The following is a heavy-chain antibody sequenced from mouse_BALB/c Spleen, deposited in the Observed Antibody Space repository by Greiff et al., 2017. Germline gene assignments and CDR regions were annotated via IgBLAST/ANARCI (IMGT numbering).Heavy chain of an antibody. CDR3: ARSEGLRLPHWYFDV. Sequence: VQLKQSGPGLVKPSQSLSLTCTVTGYSITSDYAWNWIRQFPGNKLEWMGYISYSGSTSYNPSLKSRISITRDTSKNQFFLQLNSVTTEDTATYYCARSEGLRLPHWYFDVWGAGTTVTVSS. J-gene: IGHJ1*01. CDR2: ISYSGST. CDR1: GYSITSDYA. V-gene: IGHV3-2*02. D-gene: IGHD1-2*01.